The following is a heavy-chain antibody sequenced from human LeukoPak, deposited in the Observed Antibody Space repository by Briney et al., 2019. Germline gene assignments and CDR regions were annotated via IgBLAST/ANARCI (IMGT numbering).Heavy chain of an antibody. J-gene: IGHJ6*03. Sequence: KSSETLSLTCAVYGVSIRGYYWSWIRQSPEKGLEWIGEISHEGDSIYNPSLKSRLTLSVDMSKNQFSLKLRSVTAADTAVYYCARGRNYVSDYYFDVWGKGTTVIVSS. D-gene: IGHD1-7*01. CDR1: GVSIRGYY. CDR3: ARGRNYVSDYYFDV. CDR2: ISHEGDS. V-gene: IGHV4-34*01.